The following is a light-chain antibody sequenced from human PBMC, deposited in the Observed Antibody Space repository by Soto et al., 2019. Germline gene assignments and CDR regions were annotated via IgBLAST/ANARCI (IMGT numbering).Light chain of an antibody. CDR3: QQYGYLIT. V-gene: IGKV3-20*01. CDR2: GAS. Sequence: EIVLTHSPGTLSLSPGERVTLSFRASQSVSSSYLAWYQQKPGQAPRLLIYGASSRATGIPDRFSGSGSGTDFTLTISRLEPEDFAVYYCQQYGYLITFGQGTRLEIK. J-gene: IGKJ5*01. CDR1: QSVSSSY.